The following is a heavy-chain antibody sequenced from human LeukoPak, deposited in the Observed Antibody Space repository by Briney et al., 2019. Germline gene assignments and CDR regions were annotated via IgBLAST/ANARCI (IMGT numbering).Heavy chain of an antibody. CDR3: ARGELLYYYYYYGMDV. D-gene: IGHD2-2*02. J-gene: IGHJ6*02. V-gene: IGHV1-2*04. Sequence: ASVKVSCKASGYTFTGYYMHWVRQAPGQGLEWMGWINPNSGGTNYAQKFQGWVTMTRDTSISTAYMELSRLRSDDTAVYYCARGELLYYYYYYGMDVWGQGTTVTVSS. CDR1: GYTFTGYY. CDR2: INPNSGGT.